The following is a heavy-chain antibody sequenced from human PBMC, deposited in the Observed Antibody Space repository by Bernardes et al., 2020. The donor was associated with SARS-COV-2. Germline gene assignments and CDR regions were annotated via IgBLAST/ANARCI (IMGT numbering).Heavy chain of an antibody. J-gene: IGHJ4*02. CDR3: AKELNWNHFDY. CDR1: GFTFSSYG. D-gene: IGHD1-20*01. CDR2: IRNDGINK. Sequence: SLSRSCAASGFTFSSYGMQWVRQAPGKGLEWVAFIRNDGINKYYADSVKGRFTISRDNSKNTLYLQMNSLRTEDTAVYYCAKELNWNHFDYWGQGSLVTVSS. V-gene: IGHV3-30*02.